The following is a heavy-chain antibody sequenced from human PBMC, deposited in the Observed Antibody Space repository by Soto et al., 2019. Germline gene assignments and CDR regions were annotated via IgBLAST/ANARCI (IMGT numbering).Heavy chain of an antibody. D-gene: IGHD2-2*01. J-gene: IGHJ5*02. CDR2: INSNSGGT. CDR3: ARSESPPGYSSSNDCYGWFDP. Sequence: ASVKVSCKTSGYTFTGYYIHWVRQAPGQGLEWMGWINSNSGGTNYAQKFQGWVTMTRDTSISTAYVELRGLKSDDTAVYYCARSESPPGYSSSNDCYGWFDPWGQGTLVTVSS. V-gene: IGHV1-2*04. CDR1: GYTFTGYY.